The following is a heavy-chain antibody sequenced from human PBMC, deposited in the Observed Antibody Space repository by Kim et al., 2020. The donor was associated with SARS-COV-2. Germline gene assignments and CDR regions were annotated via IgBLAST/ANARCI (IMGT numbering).Heavy chain of an antibody. Sequence: SVKVSCKASGGTFSSYAISWVRQAPGQGLEWMGGIIPIFGTANYAQKFQGRVTITADESTSTAYMELSSLRSEDTAVYYCARWGGDGYNLGGPFDYWGQGTLVTVSS. V-gene: IGHV1-69*13. J-gene: IGHJ4*02. CDR2: IIPIFGTA. CDR1: GGTFSSYA. CDR3: ARWGGDGYNLGGPFDY. D-gene: IGHD5-12*01.